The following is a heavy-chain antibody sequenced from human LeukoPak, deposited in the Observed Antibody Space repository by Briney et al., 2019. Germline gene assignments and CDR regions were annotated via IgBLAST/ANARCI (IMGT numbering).Heavy chain of an antibody. CDR3: ARETSLAGFASGLGFNY. D-gene: IGHD6-19*01. J-gene: IGHJ4*02. V-gene: IGHV4-59*01. CDR1: GASISSWY. Sequence: SETLSLTCTVSGASISSWYWSWIRQPPGKGLEWIGYIYGSGNTNYNPSLKSRVTMSIDTSKDQFSLKLTSVTAADTATYYCARETSLAGFASGLGFNYWGQGILVTVSS. CDR2: IYGSGNT.